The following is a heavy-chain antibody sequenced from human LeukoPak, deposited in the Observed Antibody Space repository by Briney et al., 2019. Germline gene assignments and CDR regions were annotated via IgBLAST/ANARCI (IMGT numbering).Heavy chain of an antibody. Sequence: SETLSLTCTVSGGSISSYYWSWIRQPPGKGLEWIGYIYYSGSTNYNPSLKSRVTISVDTSKNQFSLRLSSVTAADTAVYYCATGYSSGWYDYWGQGTLVTVSS. CDR2: IYYSGST. V-gene: IGHV4-59*01. CDR1: GGSISSYY. CDR3: ATGYSSGWYDY. D-gene: IGHD6-19*01. J-gene: IGHJ4*02.